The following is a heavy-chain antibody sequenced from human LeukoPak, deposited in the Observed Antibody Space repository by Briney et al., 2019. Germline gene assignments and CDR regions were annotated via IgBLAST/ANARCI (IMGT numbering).Heavy chain of an antibody. Sequence: SETLSLTCTVSGYSIRSGYYWGWIRQPPGKGLEWIGRIYHSGSTYYNPSLRSRVTISVDTSKNQFSLNLNSVTAADTAVYYCARSYFDSSGYSPSDYWGQGTLVTVSS. CDR3: ARSYFDSSGYSPSDY. D-gene: IGHD3-22*01. CDR2: IYHSGST. CDR1: GYSIRSGYY. J-gene: IGHJ4*02. V-gene: IGHV4-38-2*02.